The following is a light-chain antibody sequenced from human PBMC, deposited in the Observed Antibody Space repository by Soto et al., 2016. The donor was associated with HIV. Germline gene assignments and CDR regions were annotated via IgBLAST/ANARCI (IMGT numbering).Light chain of an antibody. CDR1: QTLLHSNGYNY. CDR2: LGS. V-gene: IGKV2-28*01. J-gene: IGKJ2*01. Sequence: DIVMTQSPLSLPVTPGEPASISCRSSQTLLHSNGYNYLDWYLQKPGQSPQLLILLGSTRASGVPDRFSGCGSGTDFTLKISRVEAEDVGVYYCMQALQTPYTFGQGTKLEIK. CDR3: MQALQTPYT.